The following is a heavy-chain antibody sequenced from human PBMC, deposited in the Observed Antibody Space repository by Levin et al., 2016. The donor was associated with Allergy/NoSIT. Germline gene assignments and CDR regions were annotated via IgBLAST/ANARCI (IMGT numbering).Heavy chain of an antibody. CDR2: IHSTGTP. Sequence: SETLSLTCTVSGDSVNSFSYFWGWIRQPPGKGLEWIATIHSTGTPYYNPSLKSRVTVSLDKSKNQFSVNLNFVTAADTAVYYCARRDTNWFDPGPGNPRHRLL. J-gene: IGHJ5*02. CDR3: ARRDTNWFDP. D-gene: IGHD3-9*01. V-gene: IGHV4-39*01. CDR1: GDSVNSFSYF.